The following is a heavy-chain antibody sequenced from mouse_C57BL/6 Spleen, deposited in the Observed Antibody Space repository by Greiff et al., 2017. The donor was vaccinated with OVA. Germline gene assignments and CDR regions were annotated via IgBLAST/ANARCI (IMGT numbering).Heavy chain of an antibody. Sequence: VQLQQSGAELVRPGTSVKVSCKASGYAFTNYLIEWVKQRPGQGLEWIGVINPGSGGTNYNEKFKGKATLTADKSSSTAYMQLSSLTSEDSAVYFCARGSSYGNAMDYWGQGTSVTVSS. D-gene: IGHD1-1*01. CDR3: ARGSSYGNAMDY. J-gene: IGHJ4*01. CDR2: INPGSGGT. V-gene: IGHV1-54*01. CDR1: GYAFTNYL.